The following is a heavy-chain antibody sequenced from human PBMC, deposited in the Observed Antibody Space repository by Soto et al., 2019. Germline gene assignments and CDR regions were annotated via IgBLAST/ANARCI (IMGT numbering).Heavy chain of an antibody. D-gene: IGHD6-13*01. CDR3: AAGEASSRNLAPYYLDF. V-gene: IGHV4-59*01. J-gene: IGHJ4*02. Sequence: SETLSLTCTVSGGSIRNYFWTWIRQPPGKGLEWIGYIHYSGTTSFFPSYNPSLRSRVTISEDTSKNQFSLKLLSVTTADTAVYFCAAGEASSRNLAPYYLDFWGQGTLVTVSS. CDR1: GGSIRNYF. CDR2: IHYSGTT.